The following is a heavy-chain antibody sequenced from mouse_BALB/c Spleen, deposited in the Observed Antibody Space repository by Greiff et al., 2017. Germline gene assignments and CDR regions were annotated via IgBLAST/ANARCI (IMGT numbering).Heavy chain of an antibody. V-gene: IGHV14-3*02. D-gene: IGHD1-1*01. Sequence: EVKLVESGAELVKPGASVKLSCTASGFNIKDTYMHWVKQRPEQGLEWIGRIDPANGNTKYDPKFQGKATITADTSSNTAYLQLSSLTSEDTAVYYCARRLRGAMDYWGQGTSVTVSS. J-gene: IGHJ4*01. CDR2: IDPANGNT. CDR1: GFNIKDTY. CDR3: ARRLRGAMDY.